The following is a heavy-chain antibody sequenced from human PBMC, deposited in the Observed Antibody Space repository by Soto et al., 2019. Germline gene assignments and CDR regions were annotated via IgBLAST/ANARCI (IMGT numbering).Heavy chain of an antibody. J-gene: IGHJ5*02. CDR2: ISSYNGNT. V-gene: IGHV1-18*04. CDR3: ARGPRYCSTTTCFSGVTWFDP. CDR1: GYTFTSYG. D-gene: IGHD2-2*01. Sequence: GASVKVSCKASGYTFTSYGISWVRQAPGQGLEWMGWISSYNGNTNYAQKVQGRVTLTTDTSTSTTYTELRSLRSDDTAVYYCARGPRYCSTTTCFSGVTWFDPWGQGTLVTVSS.